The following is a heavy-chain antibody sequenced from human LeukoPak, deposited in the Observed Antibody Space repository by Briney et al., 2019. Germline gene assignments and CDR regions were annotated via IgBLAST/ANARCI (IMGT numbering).Heavy chain of an antibody. D-gene: IGHD6-13*01. CDR1: GGSISSGSYY. Sequence: SETLSLTCTVSGGSISSGSYYWSWIRQPAGKGLEWIGRIYTSGSTNYNPSLKSRVTISVDTSKNQFSLKLSSVTAADTAVYYCARDLRSAGIDYWGQGTLVTVSS. CDR3: ARDLRSAGIDY. V-gene: IGHV4-61*02. J-gene: IGHJ4*02. CDR2: IYTSGST.